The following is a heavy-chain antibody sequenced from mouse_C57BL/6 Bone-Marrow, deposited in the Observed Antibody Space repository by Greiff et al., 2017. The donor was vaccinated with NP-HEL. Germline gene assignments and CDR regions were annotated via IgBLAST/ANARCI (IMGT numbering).Heavy chain of an antibody. V-gene: IGHV1-82*01. D-gene: IGHD1-1*01. CDR1: GYAFSSSW. CDR3: ARLGYDSSHWYFDV. J-gene: IGHJ1*03. Sequence: QVQLQQSGPELVKPGASVKISCKASGYAFSSSWMNWVKQRPGKGLEWIGRIYPGDGDTNYNGKFKGKATLTADNSSSTAYMQLSSRTSEDSAVYFCARLGYDSSHWYFDVWGTGTTVTVSS. CDR2: IYPGDGDT.